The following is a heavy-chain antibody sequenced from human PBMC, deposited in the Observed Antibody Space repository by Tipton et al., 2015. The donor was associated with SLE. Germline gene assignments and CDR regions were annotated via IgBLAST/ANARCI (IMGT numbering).Heavy chain of an antibody. Sequence: TLSLTCAVSGYSISSGYYWGWIRQPPGKGLEWIGSIYHSGSTYYNPSLKSRVTISVDTSKNQFSLKLSSVTAADTAVYYCASQQWLVRFDYWGQGALVTVSS. D-gene: IGHD6-19*01. V-gene: IGHV4-38-2*01. J-gene: IGHJ4*02. CDR3: ASQQWLVRFDY. CDR2: IYHSGST. CDR1: GYSISSGYY.